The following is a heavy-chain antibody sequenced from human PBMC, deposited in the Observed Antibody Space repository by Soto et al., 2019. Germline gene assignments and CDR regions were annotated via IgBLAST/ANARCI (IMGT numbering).Heavy chain of an antibody. CDR3: ARADNPYSSSHFY. V-gene: IGHV1-69*13. Sequence: GASVKVSCKASGGTFSSYAISWVRQAPGQGLEWMGGIIPIFGTANYAQKFQGRVTITADESTSTAYMELSSLRSEDTAVYYCARADNPYSSSHFYWGQGTLVTVSS. J-gene: IGHJ4*02. CDR1: GGTFSSYA. CDR2: IIPIFGTA. D-gene: IGHD6-13*01.